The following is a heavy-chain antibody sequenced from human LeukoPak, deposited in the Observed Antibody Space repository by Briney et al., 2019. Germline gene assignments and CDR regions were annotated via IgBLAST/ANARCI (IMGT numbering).Heavy chain of an antibody. CDR2: ISWNSGSI. CDR3: ASDPPWANDASDM. CDR1: GFTFDDYA. V-gene: IGHV3-9*01. J-gene: IGHJ3*02. Sequence: GGSLRLSCAASGFTFDDYAMHWVRQAPGKGLEWVSGISWNSGSIGYADSVKGRFTISRDNAKNSLYLQMNSLRAEDTAVYYCASDPPWANDASDMWGQGTMVIVSS. D-gene: IGHD7-27*01.